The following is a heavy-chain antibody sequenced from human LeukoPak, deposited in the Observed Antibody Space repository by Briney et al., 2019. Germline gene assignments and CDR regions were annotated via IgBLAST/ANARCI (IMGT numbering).Heavy chain of an antibody. CDR1: GGSISSSIYY. CDR3: ARLLCAGTGGCWDLDY. D-gene: IGHD2-15*01. Sequence: NPSETLSLTCTVSGGSISSSIYYGGWIRQPPGKGLEWIVSIYYSGSTYYNPSLKSRVTISVDTSKNQFSLKLSSVTAADTALYYCARLLCAGTGGCWDLDYWGQGTLVTVSS. J-gene: IGHJ4*02. V-gene: IGHV4-39*01. CDR2: IYYSGST.